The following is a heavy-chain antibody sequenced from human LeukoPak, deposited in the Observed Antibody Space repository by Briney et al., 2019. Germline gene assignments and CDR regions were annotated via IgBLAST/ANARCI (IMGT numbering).Heavy chain of an antibody. J-gene: IGHJ5*02. CDR1: GDSISSGAYS. CDR2: IFHTGST. V-gene: IGHV4-30-2*01. D-gene: IGHD3-10*01. CDR3: ARELWFANAPGSWLDP. Sequence: SETLSLTCVVSGDSISSGAYSWSWIRQPPGKGLEWIGYIFHTGSTFYNPSLKSRLTISVDNSKNQFSLRLSSVTAADTAVYYCARELWFANAPGSWLDPWGQEPWSPSPQ.